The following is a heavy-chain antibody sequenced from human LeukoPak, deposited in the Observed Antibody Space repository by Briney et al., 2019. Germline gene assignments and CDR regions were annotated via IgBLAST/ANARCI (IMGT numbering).Heavy chain of an antibody. Sequence: GLSLRLSCAASGFTVSAYAMAWVRQAPGKGLEWVSTIYDDNTYYADSVKGRFAISTDNSKNTLYLQMNSLRVEDTAVYFCAARKVRGVWFNLDYWGQGTLVTVSS. V-gene: IGHV3-23*01. CDR3: AARKVRGVWFNLDY. CDR2: IYDDNT. J-gene: IGHJ4*02. D-gene: IGHD3-10*01. CDR1: GFTVSAYA.